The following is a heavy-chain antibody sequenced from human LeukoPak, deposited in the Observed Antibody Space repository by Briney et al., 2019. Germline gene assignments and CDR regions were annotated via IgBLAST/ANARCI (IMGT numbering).Heavy chain of an antibody. CDR3: GRAFPPLRTSSAGDL. V-gene: IGHV3-21*01. CDR1: GFSCSDYD. J-gene: IGHJ1*01. D-gene: IGHD3-16*01. CDR2: ISGRSSHV. Sequence: GGSLRLSCSASGFSCSDYDMNWVRQAPGKGLEWVSAISGRSSHVYYGESVKGRFTISGDNAKNSLYLQLDSLGVEDTAVYYCGRAFPPLRTSSAGDLWGQGTLVTVSS.